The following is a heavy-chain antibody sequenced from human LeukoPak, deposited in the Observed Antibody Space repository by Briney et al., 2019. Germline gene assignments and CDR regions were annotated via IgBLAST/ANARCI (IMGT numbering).Heavy chain of an antibody. Sequence: PSQTLSLTCTVSGGSISSGGYYWSWIRQHPGKGLEWIGYIYYSGSTYYNPSLKSRVTISVDTSKNQFSLKLSSVTAADTAVYYCARGKDRPRAFDIWGQGTMVTVSS. V-gene: IGHV4-31*03. CDR3: ARGKDRPRAFDI. CDR1: GGSISSGGYY. CDR2: IYYSGST. D-gene: IGHD2-15*01. J-gene: IGHJ3*02.